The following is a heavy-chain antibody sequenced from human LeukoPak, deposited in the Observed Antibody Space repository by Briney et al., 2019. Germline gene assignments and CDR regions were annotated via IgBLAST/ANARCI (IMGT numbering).Heavy chain of an antibody. CDR2: INQSGST. V-gene: IGHV4-34*01. CDR3: ARGYGSGSYFVY. CDR1: GGSSSGYY. Sequence: SETLSLTCAVYGGSSSGYYWSWIRQPPGKGLEWIGEINQSGSTNQNPSLKSRVTISIDTSKNQFSLKLSSVTAADTAVYYCARGYGSGSYFVYWGQGTLVTVSS. J-gene: IGHJ4*02. D-gene: IGHD3-10*01.